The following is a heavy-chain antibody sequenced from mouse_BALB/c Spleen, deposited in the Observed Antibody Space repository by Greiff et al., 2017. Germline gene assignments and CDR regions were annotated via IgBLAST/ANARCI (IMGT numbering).Heavy chain of an antibody. CDR3: ARGGYDGAWFAY. V-gene: IGHV1S29*02. Sequence: DVKLVESGPELVKPGASVKISCKASGYTFTDYNMHWVKQSHGKSLEWIGYIYPYNGGTGYNQKFKSKATLTVDNSSSTAYMELRSLTSEDSAVYYCARGGYDGAWFAYWGQGTLVTVSA. D-gene: IGHD2-2*01. J-gene: IGHJ3*01. CDR1: GYTFTDYN. CDR2: IYPYNGGT.